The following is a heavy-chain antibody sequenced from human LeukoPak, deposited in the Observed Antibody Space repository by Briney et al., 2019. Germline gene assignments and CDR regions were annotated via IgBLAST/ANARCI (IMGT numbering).Heavy chain of an antibody. CDR1: GFTFSSYA. J-gene: IGHJ3*01. CDR3: ARFKLYHGAFDV. V-gene: IGHV3-30-3*01. Sequence: GGSLRLSCAASGFTFSSYAMHWVRQAPGKGLEWVAVISYDGSNKYYADSVKGRFTISRDNSKNTLYLQMNSLRAEDTAVYYCARFKLYHGAFDVWGQGTMVTVSS. CDR2: ISYDGSNK. D-gene: IGHD2-2*01.